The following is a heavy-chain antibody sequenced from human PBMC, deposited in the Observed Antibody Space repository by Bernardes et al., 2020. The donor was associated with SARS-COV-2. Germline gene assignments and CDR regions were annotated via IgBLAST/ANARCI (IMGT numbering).Heavy chain of an antibody. CDR2: MSASGSS. CDR3: ARGGGTSGRGMDV. CDR1: GGSISTYY. J-gene: IGHJ6*02. Sequence: SETLSLTCSVSGGSISTYYWSWIRQPAGKGLEWIGRMSASGSSNHNPSLRSRITMSVDTPQNQISLELSSVTAADTAVYYCARGGGTSGRGMDVWGQGTTVTVSS. D-gene: IGHD3-10*01. V-gene: IGHV4-4*07.